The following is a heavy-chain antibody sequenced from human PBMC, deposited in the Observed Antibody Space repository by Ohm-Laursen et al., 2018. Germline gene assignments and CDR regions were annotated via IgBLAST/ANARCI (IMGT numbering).Heavy chain of an antibody. Sequence: GTLSLTCSVSGGTISNYYWSWIRQPPGKGLEWIGYISYSGSTNYNPSLKSRVTISLDTSKNQFSLKLSSVTAADTALYYCARRAGSQFDPWGQGTLVTVSS. J-gene: IGHJ5*02. V-gene: IGHV4-59*08. CDR2: ISYSGST. CDR3: ARRAGSQFDP. D-gene: IGHD3-10*01. CDR1: GGTISNYY.